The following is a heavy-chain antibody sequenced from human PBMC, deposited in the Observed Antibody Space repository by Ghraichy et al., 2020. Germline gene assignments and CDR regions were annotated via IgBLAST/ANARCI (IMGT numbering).Heavy chain of an antibody. D-gene: IGHD1-1*01. CDR3: AKDPGNYGRYFYYGMDA. J-gene: IGHJ6*02. Sequence: GESLRLSCAASGFTFSSYGMHWVRQAPGKGLQWVALIRYDGSNKYYAESVKGRFIISRDKSKNTVYLQMNSLRTEDTAVYYCAKDPGNYGRYFYYGMDAWGQGTTVTVSS. CDR2: IRYDGSNK. CDR1: GFTFSSYG. V-gene: IGHV3-30*02.